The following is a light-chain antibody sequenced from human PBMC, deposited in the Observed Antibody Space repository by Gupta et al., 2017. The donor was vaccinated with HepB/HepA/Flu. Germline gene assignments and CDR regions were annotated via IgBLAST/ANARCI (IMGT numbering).Light chain of an antibody. J-gene: IGKJ2*01. CDR2: GAS. CDR1: QSVSSN. CDR3: QQENNWPYT. Sequence: EIVMTQSPATLSVSPGERATLSCRASQSVSSNLAWYQQKPGQAPRLLIYGASTRATGIPARFSGGGSGTEFTLTISSRQSEDFAVYYCQQENNWPYTFGQGTKLEIK. V-gene: IGKV3-15*01.